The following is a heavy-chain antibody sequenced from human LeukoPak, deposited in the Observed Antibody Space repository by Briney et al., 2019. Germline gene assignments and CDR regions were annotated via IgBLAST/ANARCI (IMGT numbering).Heavy chain of an antibody. J-gene: IGHJ3*02. CDR3: AKATWYGGNPSGAFDM. D-gene: IGHD4/OR15-4a*01. CDR2: INPSGGSQ. Sequence: SVKVSCKASGYTCTNYYINWVRQAPGQGLEGMGIINPSGGSQDYAEKFQGRVTMTRETSTSTVYMELSSLRSEDTAVYYCAKATWYGGNPSGAFDMWGQGTMVTVSS. CDR1: GYTCTNYY. V-gene: IGHV1-46*01.